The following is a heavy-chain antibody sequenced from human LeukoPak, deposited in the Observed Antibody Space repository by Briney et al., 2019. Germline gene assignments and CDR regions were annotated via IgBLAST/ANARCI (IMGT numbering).Heavy chain of an antibody. CDR2: ILSGGST. CDR3: AKQTYNYYYLDV. J-gene: IGHJ6*03. V-gene: IGHV3-23*01. Sequence: GGSLRLSCAASGFTFSSYAINWVREAPGKGLEWVSTILSGGSTYYADSVKGRFTISRDNSNYMLFLHMNNLRAEDTAIYYCAKQTYNYYYLDVWGKGTTVTVSS. CDR1: GFTFSSYA. D-gene: IGHD2-21*01.